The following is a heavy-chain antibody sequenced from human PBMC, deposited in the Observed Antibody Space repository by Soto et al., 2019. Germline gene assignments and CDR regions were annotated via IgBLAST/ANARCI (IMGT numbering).Heavy chain of an antibody. Sequence: GGSLRLSCAASGFSFSDYSMNWVRQAPGKGLEWLAYFRDGVGSIKYADSVEGRFTISRDNAKNSLHLQMNSLRAEDTAVYYCTRDASRDSSARGWFDPWGPGTLVTVSS. J-gene: IGHJ5*02. V-gene: IGHV3-48*04. CDR2: FRDGVGSI. CDR3: TRDASRDSSARGWFDP. CDR1: GFSFSDYS. D-gene: IGHD6-13*01.